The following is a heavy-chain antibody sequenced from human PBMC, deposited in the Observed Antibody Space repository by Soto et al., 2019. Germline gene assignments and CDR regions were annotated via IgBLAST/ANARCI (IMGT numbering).Heavy chain of an antibody. CDR1: GFTFSSYG. D-gene: IGHD3-22*01. CDR2: IWYDGSNK. V-gene: IGHV3-33*01. J-gene: IGHJ4*02. Sequence: GGSLRLSCAASGFTFSSYGMHWVRQAPGKGLEWVAVIWYDGSNKYYADSVKGRFTISRDNSKNTLYLQMNSLRAEDTAVYYSAREVHRHDSSGYYEQWGQGTLVTVSS. CDR3: AREVHRHDSSGYYEQ.